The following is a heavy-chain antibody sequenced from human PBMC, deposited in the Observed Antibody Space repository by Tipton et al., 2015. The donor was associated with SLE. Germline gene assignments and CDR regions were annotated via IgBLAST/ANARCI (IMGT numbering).Heavy chain of an antibody. V-gene: IGHV4-59*08. Sequence: TLSLTCNVSGGSITSYYWSWIRQSLGKGLEWIGYVYYSGTTDYNPSLKSRVTISVDTSKNQFSLNLSSVTAADTALYYCARSASSNLHYMDVWGKGTTVTISS. D-gene: IGHD2-15*01. J-gene: IGHJ6*03. CDR2: VYYSGTT. CDR1: GGSITSYY. CDR3: ARSASSNLHYMDV.